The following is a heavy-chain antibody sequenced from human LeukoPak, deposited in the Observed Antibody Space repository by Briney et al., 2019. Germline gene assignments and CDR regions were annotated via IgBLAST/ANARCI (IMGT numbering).Heavy chain of an antibody. CDR1: GGSISSYY. J-gene: IGHJ4*02. CDR2: IYYTGST. Sequence: SETLSLTCTVSGGSISSYYWSWIRQPPGKGLEWIGYIYYTGSTNYNPSLKSRVTISVDTSKNQFSLKLSSVTAADTAVYYCARGCDILTGYYYWGQGTLVTVSS. CDR3: ARGCDILTGYYY. D-gene: IGHD3-9*01. V-gene: IGHV4-59*08.